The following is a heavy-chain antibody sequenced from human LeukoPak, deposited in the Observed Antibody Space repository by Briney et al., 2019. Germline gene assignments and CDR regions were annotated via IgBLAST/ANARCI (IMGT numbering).Heavy chain of an antibody. CDR2: IRRKTNSNDT. J-gene: IGHJ6*03. V-gene: IGHV3-73*01. CDR1: GFTFSGSA. Sequence: GGSLRLSCAASGFTFSGSAMHWVRQAPGKGLEWVGRIRRKTNSNDTSYAASGKGRFALSRDDSKNTAYLQMNSLRAEDTAVYYCASWGPLLWFGENYYYYYMDVWGKGTTVTISS. CDR3: ASWGPLLWFGENYYYYYMDV. D-gene: IGHD3-10*01.